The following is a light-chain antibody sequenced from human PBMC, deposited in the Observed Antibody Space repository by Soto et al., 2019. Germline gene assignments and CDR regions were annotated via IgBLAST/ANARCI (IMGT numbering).Light chain of an antibody. Sequence: ENMLTQSPATLTKSPGDRATLSCGASQSVRSSYVAWYQQKAGLAPRLLIYDGSSRASGIPDRFSGSGSGTDFTLTIGRLEPEDFALYYCQQYDNSAPLSFGGGTKV. CDR3: QQYDNSAPLS. J-gene: IGKJ4*01. CDR1: QSVRSSY. V-gene: IGKV3D-20*01. CDR2: DGS.